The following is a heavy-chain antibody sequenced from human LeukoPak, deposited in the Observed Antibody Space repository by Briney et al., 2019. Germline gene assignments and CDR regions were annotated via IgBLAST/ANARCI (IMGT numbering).Heavy chain of an antibody. Sequence: GGSLRLSCAASGFTFSSHGMHWVRQAPGKGLEWVAVISYDGSNKYYADSVKGRFTISRDNSKNTLYLQMNSLRAEDTAVYYCAKDEYQLLWGFDYWGQGTLVTVSS. J-gene: IGHJ4*02. CDR3: AKDEYQLLWGFDY. CDR2: ISYDGSNK. D-gene: IGHD2-2*01. CDR1: GFTFSSHG. V-gene: IGHV3-30*18.